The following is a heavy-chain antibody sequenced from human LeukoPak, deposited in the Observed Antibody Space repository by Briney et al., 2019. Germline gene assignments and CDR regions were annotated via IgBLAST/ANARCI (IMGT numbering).Heavy chain of an antibody. CDR3: ARGPPPFDP. J-gene: IGHJ5*02. V-gene: IGHV3-30*04. CDR1: GFTFSSYA. Sequence: GGSLRLSCAASGFTFSSYAMHWVRQAPGKGLEWVAVISYDGSNKYYADSVKGRFTISRDNSKNTLYLQMNSLRAEDTAVYYCARGPPPFDPWGQGTLVAVSS. CDR2: ISYDGSNK.